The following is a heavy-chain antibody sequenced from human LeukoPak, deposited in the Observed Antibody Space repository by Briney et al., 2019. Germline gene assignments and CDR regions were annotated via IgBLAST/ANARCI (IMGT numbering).Heavy chain of an antibody. CDR1: GFTFNKFA. V-gene: IGHV3-23*01. Sequence: SGGSLRVSCEASGFTFNKFAMSWVRQAPGKGPEWVSAIGSSGATTFYADSVKGRCTISRDNSKNTVYLEMNSLRAEGTAIYYCAKVSVGPLSRPTHVALYYGMDVWGQGTTVTVSS. CDR2: IGSSGATT. D-gene: IGHD2-8*01. CDR3: AKVSVGPLSRPTHVALYYGMDV. J-gene: IGHJ6*02.